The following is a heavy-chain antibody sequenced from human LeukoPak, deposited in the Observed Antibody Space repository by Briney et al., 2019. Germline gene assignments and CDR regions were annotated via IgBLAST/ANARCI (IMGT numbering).Heavy chain of an antibody. CDR1: GGSISSGDYY. Sequence: PSETLSLTCTVSGGSISSGDYYWSWIRQPPGKGLEWIAYMYYSGSTYYNPSLKSRVTMSADTSKNQLSLKLSSVTAADTAVYYCARAPSPMYRSSAPLDYWGQGTLVIVSS. D-gene: IGHD6-6*01. CDR2: MYYSGST. J-gene: IGHJ4*02. CDR3: ARAPSPMYRSSAPLDY. V-gene: IGHV4-30-4*01.